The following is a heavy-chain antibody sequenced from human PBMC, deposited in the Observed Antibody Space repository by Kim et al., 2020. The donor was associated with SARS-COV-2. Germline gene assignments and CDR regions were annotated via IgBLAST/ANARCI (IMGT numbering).Heavy chain of an antibody. Sequence: GGSLRLSCAASGFTFSSYEMNWVRQAPGKGLEWVSYISSSGSTIYYADSVKGRFTISRDNAKNSLYLQMNSLRAEDTAVYYCAGGSSWYTTPFDPWGQGTLVTVSS. CDR2: ISSSGSTI. CDR1: GFTFSSYE. CDR3: AGGSSWYTTPFDP. D-gene: IGHD6-13*01. V-gene: IGHV3-48*03. J-gene: IGHJ5*02.